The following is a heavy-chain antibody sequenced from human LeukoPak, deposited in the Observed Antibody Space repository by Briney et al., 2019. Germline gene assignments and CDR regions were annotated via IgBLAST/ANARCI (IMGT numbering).Heavy chain of an antibody. CDR2: ISAYNGNT. J-gene: IGHJ4*02. CDR3: AKGASSPYLVDFDY. V-gene: IGHV1-18*01. D-gene: IGHD2-2*01. CDR1: GYTFTSYG. Sequence: GASVKVSCKASGYTFTSYGISWVRQAPGQGLEWMGWISAYNGNTNYAQKLQGRVTMTTDTPTSTAYMELRSLRSDDTAVYYCAKGASSPYLVDFDYWGQGTLVTVSS.